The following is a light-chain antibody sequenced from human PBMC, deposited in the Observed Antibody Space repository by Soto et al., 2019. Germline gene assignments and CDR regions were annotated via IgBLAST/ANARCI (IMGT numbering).Light chain of an antibody. CDR1: SGHSDYT. CDR2: LNSDGSH. V-gene: IGLV4-69*01. Sequence: QSVLTQSPSASAPLGASVKLACTLSSGHSDYTIAWHQQQPEKGPRYLMKLNSDGSHNKGDGIPDRFSGSSSGAERYLTISSLQSEDEADYYCQTWGAGIRVFGGGTKLTVL. J-gene: IGLJ2*01. CDR3: QTWGAGIRV.